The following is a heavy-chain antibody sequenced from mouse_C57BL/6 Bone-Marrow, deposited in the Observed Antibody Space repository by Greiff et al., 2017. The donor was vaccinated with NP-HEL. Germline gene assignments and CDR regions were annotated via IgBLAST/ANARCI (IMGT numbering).Heavy chain of an antibody. J-gene: IGHJ2*01. CDR3: ARNYYGSSND. V-gene: IGHV5-4*01. D-gene: IGHD1-1*01. CDR2: ISAGGGYT. Sequence: DVQLLQSGGGLAKPGASLKLSCAASGFTFSSYAMTWVRQTPEQGLEWVVTISAGGGYTYYPDNVKGRFTISRDNAKNNLYLQMSHLKSEDTAMYYCARNYYGSSNDWGQGTTLTVSS. CDR1: GFTFSSYA.